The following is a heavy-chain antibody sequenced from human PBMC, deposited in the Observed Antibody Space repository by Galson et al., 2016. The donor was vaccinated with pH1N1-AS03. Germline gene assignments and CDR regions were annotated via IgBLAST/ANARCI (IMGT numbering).Heavy chain of an antibody. D-gene: IGHD7-27*01. Sequence: ETLSLTCAVYGGSFSGYYWSWIRQPPGKGLEWIGEINHSGSTNYNPSLKSRVTMSVDMAKNLISLNMTSVTAADTAVYYCARRANWGFAGRQNWFDPWGQGTLVTVSS. J-gene: IGHJ5*02. CDR3: ARRANWGFAGRQNWFDP. CDR1: GGSFSGYY. CDR2: INHSGST. V-gene: IGHV4-34*01.